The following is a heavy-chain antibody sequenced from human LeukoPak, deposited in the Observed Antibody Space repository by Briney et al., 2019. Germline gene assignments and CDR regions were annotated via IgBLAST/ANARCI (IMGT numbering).Heavy chain of an antibody. CDR1: VYTFTIYD. J-gene: IGHJ6*03. CDR2: MNLNSGNT. V-gene: IGHV1-8*01. CDR3: ARLRSGYCSRRYYYYYMDV. Sequence: ASVTVSCTSSVYTFTIYDINWVRQAPAQGLEWMGWMNLNSGNTGYAQKFQGRVTMTRNTSISTAYMELSSLRSEDTAVYYCARLRSGYCSRRYYYYYMDVWGKGTTVTVSS. D-gene: IGHD3-3*01.